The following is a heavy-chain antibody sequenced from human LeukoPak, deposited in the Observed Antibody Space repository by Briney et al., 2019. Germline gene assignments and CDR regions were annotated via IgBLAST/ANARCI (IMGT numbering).Heavy chain of an antibody. D-gene: IGHD4-17*01. J-gene: IGHJ4*02. CDR2: INPSGGTT. V-gene: IGHV1-46*01. Sequence: ASVKVSCKASGYTFSTYYMSWVRQAPGQGLEWMGLINPSGGTTTHSQKFQGRVTMTRDTPTSTVHMELSSLRSEDTAVYYCARARGYGDYVFHYWGQGTLVTVSS. CDR1: GYTFSTYY. CDR3: ARARGYGDYVFHY.